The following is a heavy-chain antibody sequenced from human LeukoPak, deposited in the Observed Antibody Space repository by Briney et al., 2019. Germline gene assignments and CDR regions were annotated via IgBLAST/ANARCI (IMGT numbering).Heavy chain of an antibody. CDR1: GFTFSSYG. J-gene: IGHJ4*02. CDR2: IWYDGSNK. D-gene: IGHD3-16*02. Sequence: GGSLRLSCAASGFTFSSYGMHWVRQAPGKGLEWVAVIWYDGSNKYYADSVKGRFTIPRDNSKNTLYLQMNSLRAEDTAVYYCAKRTVWGSYRSQQIDYWGQGTLVTVSS. CDR3: AKRTVWGSYRSQQIDY. V-gene: IGHV3-33*06.